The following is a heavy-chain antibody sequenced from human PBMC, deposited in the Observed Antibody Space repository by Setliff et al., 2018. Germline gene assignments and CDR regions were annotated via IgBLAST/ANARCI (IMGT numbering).Heavy chain of an antibody. CDR1: GYTFTSYD. V-gene: IGHV1-8*02. CDR2: MNPNSGNT. Sequence: ASVKVSCKASGYTFTSYDINWVRQATGQGLEWMGWMNPNSGNTGYAQKFQGRVTMTRNTSISTAYMELSSLRPDDTAVYYCAKDIYGSGSYAVGGYFDYWGQGTQVTVSS. D-gene: IGHD3-10*01. J-gene: IGHJ4*02. CDR3: AKDIYGSGSYAVGGYFDY.